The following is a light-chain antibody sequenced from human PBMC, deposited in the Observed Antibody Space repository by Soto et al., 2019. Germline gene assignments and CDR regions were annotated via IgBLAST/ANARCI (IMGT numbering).Light chain of an antibody. CDR3: QAWDCTTAV. Sequence: SYELTQPPSVSVSPGQTASITCSGDKLGDKYACWYQQKPGQSPVLVIYQDNKRPSGIPERFSGSNSGNTATLTISGTQAMDEADYYCQAWDCTTAVFGTGTKLTVL. CDR1: KLGDKY. CDR2: QDN. V-gene: IGLV3-1*01. J-gene: IGLJ1*01.